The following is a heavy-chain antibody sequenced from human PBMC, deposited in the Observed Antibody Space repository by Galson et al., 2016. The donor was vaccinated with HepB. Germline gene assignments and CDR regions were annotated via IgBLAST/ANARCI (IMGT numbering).Heavy chain of an antibody. CDR2: ISWDAAKI. J-gene: IGHJ2*01. CDR1: GFTFSSYD. CDR3: AKDACRHTSGRCSYWHFDL. V-gene: IGHV3-43*01. D-gene: IGHD6-19*01. Sequence: SLRLSCAASGFTFSSYDMHWVRQAPGKGLEWVSLISWDAAKIYYADSVKGRFTISRDNSKNSLYLQMNNLRLEDTALYYCAKDACRHTSGRCSYWHFDLWGRGTLVTV.